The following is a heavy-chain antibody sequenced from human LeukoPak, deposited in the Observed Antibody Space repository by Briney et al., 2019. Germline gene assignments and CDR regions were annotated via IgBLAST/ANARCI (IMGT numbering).Heavy chain of an antibody. D-gene: IGHD6-13*01. V-gene: IGHV3-30*18. Sequence: GRSLRPSCAASGFTFSSYGMHWVRQAPGKGLEWVAVISYDGSNKYYADSVKGRFTISRDNPKNTLYLQMNSLRAEDSAVYYCAKTSSSRYYYGMDVWGQGTTVTVSS. CDR2: ISYDGSNK. J-gene: IGHJ6*02. CDR3: AKTSSSRYYYGMDV. CDR1: GFTFSSYG.